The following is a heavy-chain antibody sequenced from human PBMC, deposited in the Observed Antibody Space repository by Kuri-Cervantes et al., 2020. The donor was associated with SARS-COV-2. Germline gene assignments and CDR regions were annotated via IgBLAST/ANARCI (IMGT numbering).Heavy chain of an antibody. CDR2: IGTNNGNK. V-gene: IGHV1-18*01. CDR3: ARKGVVVPTPVDYYYAMDV. Sequence: ASVKVSCKASGYSLINYDMIWVRQAPGQGLEWMGWIGTNNGNKVYAQKFQGRVTMTTDTSTNTAPMELTSLRSDDTAVYYCARKGVVVPTPVDYYYAMDVWGQGTTVTVSS. CDR1: GYSLINYD. J-gene: IGHJ6*02. D-gene: IGHD2-2*01.